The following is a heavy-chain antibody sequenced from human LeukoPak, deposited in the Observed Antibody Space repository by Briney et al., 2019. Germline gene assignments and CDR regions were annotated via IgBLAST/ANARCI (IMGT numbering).Heavy chain of an antibody. J-gene: IGHJ6*02. Sequence: GGSLRLSCAASGFTFSSYEMNWVRQAPGKGLEWVSYISSSGSTIYYADSVKGRSTISRDNAKNSLYLQMNSLRAEDTAVYYCASWCYGSGSRDGMDVWGQGTTVTVSS. V-gene: IGHV3-48*03. D-gene: IGHD3-10*01. CDR3: ASWCYGSGSRDGMDV. CDR2: ISSSGSTI. CDR1: GFTFSSYE.